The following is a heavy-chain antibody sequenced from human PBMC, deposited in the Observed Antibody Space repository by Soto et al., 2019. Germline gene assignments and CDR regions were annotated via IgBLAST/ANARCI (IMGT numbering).Heavy chain of an antibody. D-gene: IGHD7-27*01. CDR2: VSGYSDKT. CDR3: ARGWGKYFGANDF. J-gene: IGHJ4*02. CDR1: GYTFNTFG. V-gene: IGHV1-18*01. Sequence: QIQLVQSAGEVKRPGASVKVSCKASGYTFNTFGITWVRQAPGQGLEWMGCVSGYSDKTDYSRKLQDRITLTADPSTTTSYMELRSLTSDDTAVYYGARGWGKYFGANDFWGQGTLVTVSS.